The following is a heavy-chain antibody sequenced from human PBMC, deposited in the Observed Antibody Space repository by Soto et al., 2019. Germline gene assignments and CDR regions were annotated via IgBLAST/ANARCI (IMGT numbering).Heavy chain of an antibody. J-gene: IGHJ6*03. CDR1: SDSVTSSNW. V-gene: IGHV4-4*02. CDR2: IHHSGIS. Sequence: PSETLSLTCAVSSDSVTSSNWWSWVRQPPGKGLEWIGEIHHSGISNYNPSLKSRVAISMDKSKNDLSLQLSSVTAADTAVYYCARHYYYSMDVWGEGTTVTVSS. CDR3: ARHYYYSMDV.